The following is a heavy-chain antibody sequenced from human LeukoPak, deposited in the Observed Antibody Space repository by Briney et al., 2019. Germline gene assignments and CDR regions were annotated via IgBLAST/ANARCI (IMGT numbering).Heavy chain of an antibody. CDR2: IIPIFGTA. V-gene: IGHV1-69*13. D-gene: IGHD3-22*01. CDR3: ARDYLYYYDSSGYRLGY. J-gene: IGHJ4*02. CDR1: GGTFSSYA. Sequence: SVRVSCKASGGTFSSYAISWVRQAPGQGLEWMGGIIPIFGTANYAQKFQGRVTITADESTSTAYMELSSLRSEDTAVYYCARDYLYYYDSSGYRLGYWGQGTLVTVSS.